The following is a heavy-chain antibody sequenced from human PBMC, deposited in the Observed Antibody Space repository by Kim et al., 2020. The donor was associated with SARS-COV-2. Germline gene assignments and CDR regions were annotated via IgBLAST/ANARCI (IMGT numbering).Heavy chain of an antibody. CDR1: GFTFSSYG. CDR3: ARDGPGDYGDPFGMDV. V-gene: IGHV3-33*01. Sequence: GGSLRLSCAASGFTFSSYGMHWVRQAPGKGLEWVAVIWYDGSNKYYADSVKGRFTISRDNSKNTLYLQMNSLRAEDTAVYYCARDGPGDYGDPFGMDVWGQGTTVTVSS. J-gene: IGHJ6*02. CDR2: IWYDGSNK. D-gene: IGHD4-17*01.